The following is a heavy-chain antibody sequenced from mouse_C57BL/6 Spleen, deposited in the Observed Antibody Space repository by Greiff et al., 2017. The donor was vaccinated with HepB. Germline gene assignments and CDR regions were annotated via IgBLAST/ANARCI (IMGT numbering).Heavy chain of an antibody. Sequence: EVKLVESGEGLVKPGGSLKLSCAASGFTFSSYAMSWVRQTPEKRLEWVAYISSGGDYIYYADTVKGRFTISRDNPRNTLYLQMSSLKSEDTAMYYCTRDRAWYFDVWGTGTTVTVSS. CDR2: ISSGGDYI. J-gene: IGHJ1*03. V-gene: IGHV5-9-1*02. CDR3: TRDRAWYFDV. CDR1: GFTFSSYA. D-gene: IGHD3-1*01.